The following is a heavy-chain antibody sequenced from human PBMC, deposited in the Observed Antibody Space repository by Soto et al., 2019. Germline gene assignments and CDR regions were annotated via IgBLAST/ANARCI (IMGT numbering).Heavy chain of an antibody. Sequence: ASVKGSCKASGYTFTSYYMHWVRQAPGQGLEWMGIINPSGGSTSYAQKFQGRVTMTRDTSTSTVYMELSSLRSEDTAVYYCASASGDLNAFDIWGQGTMVTVSS. J-gene: IGHJ3*02. D-gene: IGHD7-27*01. CDR3: ASASGDLNAFDI. V-gene: IGHV1-46*01. CDR2: INPSGGST. CDR1: GYTFTSYY.